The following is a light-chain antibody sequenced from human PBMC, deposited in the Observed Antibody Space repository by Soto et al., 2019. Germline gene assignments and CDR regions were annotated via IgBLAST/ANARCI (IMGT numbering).Light chain of an antibody. V-gene: IGKV1-27*01. CDR2: AAS. Sequence: IQMTQSPSSLAASVGDRATITCVASQGVSNYLAWYQQKPGKVPKLLIYAASTLQSGVPSRFSGSGSGTDFTLTISSLQPEDVATYYCQKYNSAPRTFGQGTKVDIK. CDR3: QKYNSAPRT. J-gene: IGKJ1*01. CDR1: QGVSNY.